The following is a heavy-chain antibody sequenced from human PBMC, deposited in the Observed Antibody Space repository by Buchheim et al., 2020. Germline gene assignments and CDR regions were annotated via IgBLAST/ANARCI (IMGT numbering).Heavy chain of an antibody. CDR2: IWYDGSNK. CDR3: ARAPKYYYGSGSSYADY. D-gene: IGHD3-10*01. CDR1: GFTFSSHA. V-gene: IGHV3-33*01. Sequence: QVQLVESGGGVVQPGRSLRLSCAASGFTFSSHAMHWVRQAPGKGLEWVAMIWYDGSNKYHADSVKGRFTISRDNNKNMVYLQMNSLRAEDTAVYYCARAPKYYYGSGSSYADYWGQGTL. J-gene: IGHJ4*02.